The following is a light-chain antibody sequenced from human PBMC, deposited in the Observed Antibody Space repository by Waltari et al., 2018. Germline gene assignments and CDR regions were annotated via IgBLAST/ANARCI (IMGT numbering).Light chain of an antibody. CDR3: QQYYNTPFT. Sequence: DIVMTQSPDSLAVSLGERATLHCKSSQSVLYSSNKKNYLAWYQQKAGQPPKVLIYWASTRESGVPDRFSGSGSGTDFTLTISSLQAEDVALYYCQQYYNTPFTFGPGTKVDIK. J-gene: IGKJ3*01. V-gene: IGKV4-1*01. CDR1: QSVLYSSNKKNY. CDR2: WAS.